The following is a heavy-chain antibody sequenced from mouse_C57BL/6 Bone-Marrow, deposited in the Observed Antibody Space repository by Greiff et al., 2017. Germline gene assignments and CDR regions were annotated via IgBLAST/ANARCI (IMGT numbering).Heavy chain of an antibody. D-gene: IGHD1-1*01. V-gene: IGHV1-19*01. CDR3: ARGGTTVVATPWFAY. CDR2: INPYNGGT. CDR1: GYTFTDYY. Sequence: VQLQQSGPVLVKPGASVKMSCKASGYTFTDYYMNWVKQSHGKSLEWIGVINPYNGGTSYNQKFKGKATLTVDKSSSTAYMELNSLTSEDSAVYYCARGGTTVVATPWFAYWGQGTLVTVSA. J-gene: IGHJ3*01.